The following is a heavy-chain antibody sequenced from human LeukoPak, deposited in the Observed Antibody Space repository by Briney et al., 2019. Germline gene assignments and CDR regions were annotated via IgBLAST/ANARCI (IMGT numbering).Heavy chain of an antibody. J-gene: IGHJ5*02. CDR3: AKPGIAARRPDP. CDR1: GGSFSDYY. CDR2: IYHSGST. V-gene: IGHV4-34*01. D-gene: IGHD6-6*01. Sequence: SETLSLTCAIFGGSFSDYYWTWIRQPPGKGLEWIGEIYHSGSTNYSPSLKSRVTISVDTSKNQFSLKLSSVTAADTAVYYCAKPGIAARRPDPWGGEPWSPSPQ.